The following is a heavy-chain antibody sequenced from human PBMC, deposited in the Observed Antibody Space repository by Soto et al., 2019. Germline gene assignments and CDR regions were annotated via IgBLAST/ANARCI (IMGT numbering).Heavy chain of an antibody. CDR3: ARDQILTGMDV. CDR1: GYPFNTYG. V-gene: IGHV1-18*01. Sequence: QVHLVQSGAEVKKPGASVKVSCKASGYPFNTYGISWVRQAPGQGLEWMGWISTYNDNSNYAQKFQGRVTMTTDTSTSTAYLEVRSLRSDDTAVYYCARDQILTGMDVWGHGTTVTVSS. CDR2: ISTYNDNS. D-gene: IGHD3-9*01. J-gene: IGHJ6*02.